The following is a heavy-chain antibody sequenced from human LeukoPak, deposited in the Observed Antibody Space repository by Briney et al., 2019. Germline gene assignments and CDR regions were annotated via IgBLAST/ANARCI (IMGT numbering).Heavy chain of an antibody. J-gene: IGHJ4*02. V-gene: IGHV3-48*04. CDR3: SRETTSGY. CDR1: GFSFSGYS. Sequence: GGSLRLSCAASGFSFSGYSMNWVRQPPGQGLEWISYLSRGSHTIYYADSVRGRFTISRDDAKNSLYLQMNSLRAEDTGIYYCSRETTSGYWGQGTLVTVSS. D-gene: IGHD1-1*01. CDR2: LSRGSHTI.